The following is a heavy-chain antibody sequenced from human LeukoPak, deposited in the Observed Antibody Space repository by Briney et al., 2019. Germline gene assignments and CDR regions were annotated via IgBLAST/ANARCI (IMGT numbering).Heavy chain of an antibody. D-gene: IGHD1-1*01. CDR2: IIPIFGTA. Sequence: SSVKVSCKASGGTFSSYAISWVRQAPGQGLEWMGGIIPIFGTANYAQKFQGRVTITADESMSTAYMELSSLRSEDTAVYYCASTNWNDVNWFDPWGQGTLVTVSS. J-gene: IGHJ5*02. V-gene: IGHV1-69*01. CDR3: ASTNWNDVNWFDP. CDR1: GGTFSSYA.